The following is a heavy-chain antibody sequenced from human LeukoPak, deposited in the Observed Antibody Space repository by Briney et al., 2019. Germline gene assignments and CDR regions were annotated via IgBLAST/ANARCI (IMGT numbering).Heavy chain of an antibody. V-gene: IGHV3-53*01. D-gene: IGHD3-22*01. CDR2: IYSGGST. CDR3: ARVSRDYYDSSGDDY. J-gene: IGHJ4*02. CDR1: GFTVSSNY. Sequence: GGSLRLSCAASGFTVSSNYMSWVRQAPGKGLEWVSVIYSGGSTYYADSVKGRFTISRDNSKNTLYLQMNSLRAEDTAVYYCARVSRDYYDSSGDDYWGQGTLVTVSS.